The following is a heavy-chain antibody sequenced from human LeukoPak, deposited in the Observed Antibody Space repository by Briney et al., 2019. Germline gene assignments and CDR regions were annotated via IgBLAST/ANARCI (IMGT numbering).Heavy chain of an antibody. Sequence: GGSLRLSCAASGFTFSSYSMNWVRQAPGKGLEWVSSISSSSSYIYYADSVKGRFTISRDNAKNSLYLQMNSLRAEDTAVYYCARGKTTVTRGYFDLWGRGTLVTVSS. J-gene: IGHJ2*01. CDR2: ISSSSSYI. V-gene: IGHV3-21*01. CDR1: GFTFSSYS. CDR3: ARGKTTVTRGYFDL. D-gene: IGHD4-17*01.